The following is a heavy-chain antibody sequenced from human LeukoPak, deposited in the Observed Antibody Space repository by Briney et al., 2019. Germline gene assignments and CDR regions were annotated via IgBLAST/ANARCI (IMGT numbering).Heavy chain of an antibody. D-gene: IGHD3-10*01. CDR2: INPNSGGT. Sequence: ASVKVSCKASGYTFTGYYMHWVRQAPGQGLEWMGWINPNSGGTNYAQKFQVRVTMTRDTSISTAYMELSRLRSDDTAVYYCARDRITMVRGPHAGFDPWGQGTLVTVSA. J-gene: IGHJ5*02. V-gene: IGHV1-2*02. CDR1: GYTFTGYY. CDR3: ARDRITMVRGPHAGFDP.